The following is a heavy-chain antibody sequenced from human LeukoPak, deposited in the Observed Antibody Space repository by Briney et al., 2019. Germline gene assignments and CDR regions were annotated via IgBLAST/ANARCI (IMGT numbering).Heavy chain of an antibody. V-gene: IGHV1-46*01. D-gene: IGHD6-6*01. J-gene: IGHJ4*02. Sequence: GASVKVSCKASGYTFTSYYMHWVRQAPGQGLEWMGIINPSGGSTSYAQKFQGRVTMTRDTSTSTVYMELSSLRSEDTAVYYCAADISSLGLVGYWGQGTLVTVSS. CDR1: GYTFTSYY. CDR3: AADISSLGLVGY. CDR2: INPSGGST.